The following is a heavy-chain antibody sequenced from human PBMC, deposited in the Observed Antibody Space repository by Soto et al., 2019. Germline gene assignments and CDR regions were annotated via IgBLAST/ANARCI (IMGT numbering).Heavy chain of an antibody. CDR2: ISYDGSNK. Sequence: GGSLRLSCAASGFTFSSYAMHWVRQAPGKGLEWVAVISYDGSNKYYADSVKGRFTISRDNSKNTLYLQMNSLRAEDTDVYYCAREFNSGGDPENYYYSVMDVWGQGTTVTVSS. CDR1: GFTFSSYA. V-gene: IGHV3-30-3*01. D-gene: IGHD6-25*01. CDR3: AREFNSGGDPENYYYSVMDV. J-gene: IGHJ6*02.